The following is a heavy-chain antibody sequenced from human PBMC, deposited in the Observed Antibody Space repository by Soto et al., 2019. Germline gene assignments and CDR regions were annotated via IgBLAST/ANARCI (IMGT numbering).Heavy chain of an antibody. Sequence: QVQLVQSGAEVKKPGSSVKVSCKASGGTFGSYAISWVRQAPGQGLEWMGGIIPIPGTANYPQKFQGRVTMAADESTSTAYMELSSLRSEDTAVYYCARSQGSSTSLEIYYYYYYGMDVWGQGTTVTVSS. J-gene: IGHJ6*02. V-gene: IGHV1-69*01. CDR3: ARSQGSSTSLEIYYYYYYGMDV. D-gene: IGHD2-2*01. CDR1: GGTFGSYA. CDR2: IIPIPGTA.